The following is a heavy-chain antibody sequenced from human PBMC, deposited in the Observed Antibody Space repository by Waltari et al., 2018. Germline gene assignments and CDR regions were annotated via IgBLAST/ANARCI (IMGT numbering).Heavy chain of an antibody. CDR2: IYYIGST. CDR3: ARGVLGDLSPYFDY. V-gene: IGHV4-31*03. D-gene: IGHD3-16*02. Sequence: QVQLQESGPGLVKPSQTLSLTCTVPGGSISSGADYWSWIRHHPGKGLEWIGYIYYIGSTYYNPSLESRITISLDTSKNQFSLKLSSVSAADTAVYYCARGVLGDLSPYFDYWGQGILVTVSS. J-gene: IGHJ4*02. CDR1: GGSISSGADY.